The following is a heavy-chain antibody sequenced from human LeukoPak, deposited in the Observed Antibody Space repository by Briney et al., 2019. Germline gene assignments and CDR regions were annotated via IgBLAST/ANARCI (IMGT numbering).Heavy chain of an antibody. J-gene: IGHJ4*02. V-gene: IGHV4-59*08. CDR1: GGSISSHY. CDR2: IYYSGST. Sequence: SETLSLTCTVSGGSISSHYWSWIRQPPGKGLEWIGYIYYSGSTNYNPSLKSRVTISVDTSKNQFSLKLSSVTAADTAVYYCARHGDSGYERGPYFDYWGQGTLVTVSS. D-gene: IGHD5-12*01. CDR3: ARHGDSGYERGPYFDY.